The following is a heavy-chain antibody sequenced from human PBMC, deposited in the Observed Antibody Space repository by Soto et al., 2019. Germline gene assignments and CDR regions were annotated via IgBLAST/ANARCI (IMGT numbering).Heavy chain of an antibody. Sequence: ASVKVSCKASGYTFTSYGISWVRQAPGQGLEWMGWISAYNGNTNYAQKLQGRVTMTTDTPTSTAYMELRSLRSDDTAVYYCAREASGYDFWSGYRFDYWGQGTLVTVSS. J-gene: IGHJ4*02. V-gene: IGHV1-18*01. CDR1: GYTFTSYG. D-gene: IGHD3-3*01. CDR2: ISAYNGNT. CDR3: AREASGYDFWSGYRFDY.